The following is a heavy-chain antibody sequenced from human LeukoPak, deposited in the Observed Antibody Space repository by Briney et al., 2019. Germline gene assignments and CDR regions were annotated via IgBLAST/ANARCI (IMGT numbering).Heavy chain of an antibody. Sequence: GGSLRLSCAASGFTFSSYGMHWVRQAPGKGLEWVAFIRYDGNNNYYADSVKGRFTISRDNSKNTLYLQMNSLRAEDTAVYYCAKEGLYVTASYFDYWGQGTLVTVSS. J-gene: IGHJ4*02. CDR1: GFTFSSYG. V-gene: IGHV3-30*02. CDR2: IRYDGNNN. D-gene: IGHD2-21*02. CDR3: AKEGLYVTASYFDY.